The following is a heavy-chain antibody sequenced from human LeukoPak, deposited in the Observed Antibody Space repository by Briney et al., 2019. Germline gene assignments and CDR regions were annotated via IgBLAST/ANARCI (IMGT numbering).Heavy chain of an antibody. V-gene: IGHV3-23*01. CDR3: AKDYDRGFSYINDY. Sequence: PGGSLRLSCVASGFPFRNFAMNWVRQAPGKGPEWVSSISSAGTSTYYVESVKGRFTISRDNSKNTLFLQLYSLRAEDTGIYYCAKDYDRGFSYINDYWGQGTLVTVSS. J-gene: IGHJ4*02. CDR1: GFPFRNFA. D-gene: IGHD3-16*01. CDR2: ISSAGTST.